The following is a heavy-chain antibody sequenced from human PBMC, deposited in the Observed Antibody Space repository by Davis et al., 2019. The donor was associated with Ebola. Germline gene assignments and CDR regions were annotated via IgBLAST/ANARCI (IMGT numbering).Heavy chain of an antibody. CDR3: TISSYGGNSYYFDY. CDR2: IRSKAKSYAT. J-gene: IGHJ4*02. V-gene: IGHV3-73*01. D-gene: IGHD4-23*01. CDR1: GFTFSGSA. Sequence: PGGSLRLSCAASGFTFSGSAMHWVRQASGKGLEWVGRIRSKAKSYATAYAASVKGRFTISRDDSKNTAYLQMNSLKTEDTAVYYCTISSYGGNSYYFDYWGQGTLVTVSS.